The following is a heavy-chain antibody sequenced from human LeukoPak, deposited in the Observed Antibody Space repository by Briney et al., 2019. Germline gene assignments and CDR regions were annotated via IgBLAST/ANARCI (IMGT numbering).Heavy chain of an antibody. D-gene: IGHD6-13*01. CDR3: AKPGYGSSWYDY. J-gene: IGHJ4*02. V-gene: IGHV3-30*02. CDR2: IRYDGSNK. Sequence: PGGSLRLSCAASGFTFSSYGMHWVRQAPGQGLEWVTFIRYDGSNKYYADFVKGRFTISRDNSKNTLYLQMNSLRAEDTAVYYCAKPGYGSSWYDYWGQGTLVTVSS. CDR1: GFTFSSYG.